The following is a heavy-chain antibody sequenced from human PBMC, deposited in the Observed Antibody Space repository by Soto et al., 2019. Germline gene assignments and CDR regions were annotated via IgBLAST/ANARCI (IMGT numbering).Heavy chain of an antibody. V-gene: IGHV4-59*08. CDR2: IYYSGST. CDR1: GGSISSYY. CDR3: ARHGPTTVVTLGAFDI. D-gene: IGHD4-17*01. Sequence: QVQLQESGPGLVKPSETLSLTCTVSGGSISSYYWSWIRQPPGKGLEWIWYIYYSGSTNYNPSLKSRVTIAVDTSKNQFSLKLSSVTAADTAVYYCARHGPTTVVTLGAFDIWGQGTMVTVSS. J-gene: IGHJ3*02.